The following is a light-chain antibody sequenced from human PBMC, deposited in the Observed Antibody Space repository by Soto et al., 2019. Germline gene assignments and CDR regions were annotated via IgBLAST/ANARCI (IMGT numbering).Light chain of an antibody. Sequence: QSVLTQPASVSGSPGQSITISCTGTSSDVGGYNYVSWNQQHPGKAPKLMIYDVSNRPSGVSNRFSGSKSGNTASLTISGLQAEDEADYYCSSYTTSNTRQIVFGTGTKVTVL. CDR2: DVS. V-gene: IGLV2-14*01. J-gene: IGLJ1*01. CDR1: SSDVGGYNY. CDR3: SSYTTSNTRQIV.